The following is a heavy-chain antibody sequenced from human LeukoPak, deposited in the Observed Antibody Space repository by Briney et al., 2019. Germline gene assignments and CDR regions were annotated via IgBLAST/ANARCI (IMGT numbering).Heavy chain of an antibody. V-gene: IGHV4-34*01. CDR3: ASRIAAAGTSYYYYGMDV. CDR1: GGSFSGYY. CDR2: INHSGST. Sequence: SETLSLTCAVYGGSFSGYYWSWIRQPPGKGLEWIGEINHSGSTNYSPSLKSRVTISVDTSKNQFSLKLSSVTAADTAVYYCASRIAAAGTSYYYYGMDVWGQGTTVTVSS. J-gene: IGHJ6*02. D-gene: IGHD6-13*01.